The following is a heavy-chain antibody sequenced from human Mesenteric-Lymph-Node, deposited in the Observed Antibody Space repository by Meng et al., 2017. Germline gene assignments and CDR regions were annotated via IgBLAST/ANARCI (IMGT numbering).Heavy chain of an antibody. CDR1: GFTFSSFP. CDR2: ISHDGSNK. Sequence: QVQLVESGGGVVQPGRSLRLSCAAFGFTFSSFPMHWVRQAPGKGLEWVIFISHDGSNKYYADSVKGRFTVSRDNSKNTLYLQMNSQTTEDTAVYYCAGGYSYGDYWGQGTLVTVSS. J-gene: IGHJ4*02. D-gene: IGHD5-18*01. V-gene: IGHV3-30*01. CDR3: AGGYSYGDY.